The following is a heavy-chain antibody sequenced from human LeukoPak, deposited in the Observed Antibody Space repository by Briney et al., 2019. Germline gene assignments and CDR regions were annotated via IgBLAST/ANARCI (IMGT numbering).Heavy chain of an antibody. CDR1: GGSISSSSYY. Sequence: ETLSLTCTVSGGSISSSSYYWGWVRQAPGKGLEWVSSISSSSSYIYYADSVKGRFTISRDNAKNTLYLQMNSLRAEDTAVYYCAKDKDYYDSSGFHHTGALDYWGQGTLVTVSS. CDR3: AKDKDYYDSSGFHHTGALDY. J-gene: IGHJ4*02. V-gene: IGHV3-21*01. D-gene: IGHD3-22*01. CDR2: ISSSSSYI.